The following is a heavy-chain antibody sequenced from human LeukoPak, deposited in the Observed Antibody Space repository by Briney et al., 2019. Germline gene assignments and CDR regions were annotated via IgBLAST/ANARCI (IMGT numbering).Heavy chain of an antibody. Sequence: GGSLRLSCAASGFTFSNYWMTWVRQAPGKGLQWVANIQGDGGVKDYVDSVKGRFTISRDNAKNSVFLQMNSVRAEDTALYYCVPQGVSNLDYWGQGTLATVSS. CDR1: GFTFSNYW. D-gene: IGHD4-11*01. J-gene: IGHJ4*02. CDR3: VPQGVSNLDY. CDR2: IQGDGGVK. V-gene: IGHV3-7*01.